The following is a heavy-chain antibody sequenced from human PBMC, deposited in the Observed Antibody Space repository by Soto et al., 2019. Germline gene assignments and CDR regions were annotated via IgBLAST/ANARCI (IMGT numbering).Heavy chain of an antibody. J-gene: IGHJ6*02. V-gene: IGHV3-23*01. CDR2: ISGTSDAA. D-gene: IGHD1-26*01. CDR1: GFPFSTSA. Sequence: LRLSCAASGFPFSTSAMNWVRQAPGKGLEWVSIISGTSDAAYYAESVKGRFTSSRDNSKNTLYLQMNSLRAEDTAVYYCGKYSGSYPFYNGMNVWGQGTTVTVSS. CDR3: GKYSGSYPFYNGMNV.